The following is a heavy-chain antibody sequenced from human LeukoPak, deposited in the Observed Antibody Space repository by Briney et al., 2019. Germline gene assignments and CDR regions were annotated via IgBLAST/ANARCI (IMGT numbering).Heavy chain of an antibody. CDR1: GFTFSSYA. Sequence: GGSLRLSCAASGFTFSSYAMSWVRQAPGKGLEWVAVISYDGSNKYYADSVKGRFTISRDNSKNTLSLQMNSLRAEDTAVYYCARESYGGQGGFDYWGQGTLVTVSS. D-gene: IGHD4-23*01. CDR2: ISYDGSNK. J-gene: IGHJ4*02. V-gene: IGHV3-30-3*01. CDR3: ARESYGGQGGFDY.